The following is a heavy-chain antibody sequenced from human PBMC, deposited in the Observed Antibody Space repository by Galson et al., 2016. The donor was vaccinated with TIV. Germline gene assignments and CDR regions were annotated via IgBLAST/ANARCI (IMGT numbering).Heavy chain of an antibody. CDR2: IDSDGST. CDR1: GLSASDNY. D-gene: IGHD2-21*01. V-gene: IGHV3-66*02. Sequence: SLRLSCAASGLSASDNYMTWVRQARGQGLEWVALIDSDGSTIHADSVKGRFTVSRDNSKNMVYLQMNSLRPEDTAVYFCARERRHCGNECFLRYYYGMDAWGQGTTVTVSS. J-gene: IGHJ6*02. CDR3: ARERRHCGNECFLRYYYGMDA.